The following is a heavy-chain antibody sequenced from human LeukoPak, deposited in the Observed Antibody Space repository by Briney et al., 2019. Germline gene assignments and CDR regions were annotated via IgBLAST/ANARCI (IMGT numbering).Heavy chain of an antibody. D-gene: IGHD1-26*01. J-gene: IGHJ4*02. Sequence: SETLSLTCAVYGVSFSGYYWSWIRQPPGKGLEWIGEINHSGSTNYNPSLKSRVTISVDTSKNQFSLKLSSVTAADTAVYYCARAARIVGATYDYWGQGTLVTVSS. CDR1: GVSFSGYY. CDR3: ARAARIVGATYDY. CDR2: INHSGST. V-gene: IGHV4-34*01.